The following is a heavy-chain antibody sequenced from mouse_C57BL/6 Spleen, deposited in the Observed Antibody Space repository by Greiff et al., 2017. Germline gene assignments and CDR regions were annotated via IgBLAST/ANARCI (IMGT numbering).Heavy chain of an antibody. J-gene: IGHJ1*03. Sequence: EVKLVESGGDLVKPGGSLKLSCAASGFTFSSYGMSWVRQTPDKRLEWVATISRCGSYTYYPDSVKGRFTISRDNAKNTLYLQMSSLKSEDTAMYYCARQSDYGSSGYFEVWGTGTTVTVSS. V-gene: IGHV5-6*01. CDR2: ISRCGSYT. D-gene: IGHD1-1*01. CDR1: GFTFSSYG. CDR3: ARQSDYGSSGYFEV.